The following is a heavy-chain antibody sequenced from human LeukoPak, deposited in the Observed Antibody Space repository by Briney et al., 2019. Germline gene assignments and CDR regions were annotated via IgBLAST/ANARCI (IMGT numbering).Heavy chain of an antibody. CDR2: ISYDGSNK. Sequence: PGGSLRLSCAASGFTFSSYAMHWVRQAPGKGLEWVAVISYDGSNKYYADSVKGRFTISRDNSKNTLYLQMNSLRAEDTAVYYCAKDETREYFQHWGQGTLVTVSS. J-gene: IGHJ1*01. CDR1: GFTFSSYA. CDR3: AKDETREYFQH. V-gene: IGHV3-30-3*01.